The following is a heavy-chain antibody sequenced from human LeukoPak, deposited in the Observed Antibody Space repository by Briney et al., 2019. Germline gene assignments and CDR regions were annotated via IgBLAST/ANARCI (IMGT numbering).Heavy chain of an antibody. J-gene: IGHJ4*02. CDR1: GGSISSYY. Sequence: PSETLSLTCTVSGGSISSYYWSWIRQPPGKGLEWIGEINHSGSTNYNPSLKSRVTISVDTSKNQFSLKLSSVTAADTAVYYCARGYYYGSGSYYNWGQGTLVTVSS. D-gene: IGHD3-10*01. CDR3: ARGYYYGSGSYYN. V-gene: IGHV4-34*01. CDR2: INHSGST.